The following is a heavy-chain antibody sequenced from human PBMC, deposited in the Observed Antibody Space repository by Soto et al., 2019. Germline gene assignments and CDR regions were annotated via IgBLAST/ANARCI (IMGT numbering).Heavy chain of an antibody. CDR3: AREGGGYRFDY. V-gene: IGHV4-59*01. J-gene: IGHJ4*02. CDR1: GTSFGTYY. CDR2: IFYSGHL. D-gene: IGHD1-26*01. Sequence: QVRLQESGPGLVKPSETLSLTCAVSGTSFGTYYWSWIRKPPGKGLEWIGYIFYSGHLKYNPSLKSRLTISVDPPKNQISLRLTSVIAADTAVYYCAREGGGYRFDYWGQGALVTVSS.